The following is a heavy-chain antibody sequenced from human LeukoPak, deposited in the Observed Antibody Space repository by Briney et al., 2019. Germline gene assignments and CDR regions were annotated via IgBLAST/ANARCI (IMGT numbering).Heavy chain of an antibody. V-gene: IGHV4-59*08. CDR2: IYSTGST. CDR3: ARHESAVGALFY. Sequence: PSESQPLTCTVSGGSISRYYWSWIRQPPGKGLEWIGYIYSTGSTNSNPSLKSRVTISVDTSNNQFSLKLRSMTAADTAVYFCARHESAVGALFYGRQGTLVTVSS. D-gene: IGHD1-26*01. J-gene: IGHJ4*02. CDR1: GGSISRYY.